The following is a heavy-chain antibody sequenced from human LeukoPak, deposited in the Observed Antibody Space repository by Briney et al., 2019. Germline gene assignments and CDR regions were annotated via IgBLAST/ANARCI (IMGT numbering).Heavy chain of an antibody. CDR3: ARISDYYGSGSHFGY. Sequence: SGPALVKPTQTLTLTCTFSGFSLSTSGMCVSWIRQPPGKALEWLARIDWDDDKYYTTSLETRLTISKDTSKNQVVLTMTNMDPVDTATYYCARISDYYGSGSHFGYWGQGALVTVSS. CDR2: IDWDDDK. V-gene: IGHV2-70*11. D-gene: IGHD3-10*01. J-gene: IGHJ4*02. CDR1: GFSLSTSGMC.